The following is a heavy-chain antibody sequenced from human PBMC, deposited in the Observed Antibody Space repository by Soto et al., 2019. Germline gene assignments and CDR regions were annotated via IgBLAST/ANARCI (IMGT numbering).Heavy chain of an antibody. V-gene: IGHV3-33*01. J-gene: IGHJ4*02. CDR2: IWYDGSNK. D-gene: IGHD2-21*01. CDR1: GFTFSSYG. Sequence: PGGSLRLSCAASGFTFSSYGMHWVRQAPGKGLEWVAVIWYDGSNKYYADSVKGRFTISRDNSKNTLYLQMNSLRAEDTAVYYCARGRNDMYCGGDCSPFPVDYWGQGTLVTVSS. CDR3: ARGRNDMYCGGDCSPFPVDY.